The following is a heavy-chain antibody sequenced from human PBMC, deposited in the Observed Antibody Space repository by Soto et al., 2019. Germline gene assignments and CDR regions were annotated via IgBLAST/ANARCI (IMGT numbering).Heavy chain of an antibody. V-gene: IGHV3-23*01. CDR3: AKVAYYDILTGYDYFDY. CDR1: GFTFSSYA. D-gene: IGHD3-9*01. CDR2: ISGSGGST. Sequence: GGSLRLSCAASGFTFSSYAMSWVRQAPGKGLEWVSAISGSGGSTYYADSVKGRFTISRDNSKNTLYLQMNSLRAEDTAVYYCAKVAYYDILTGYDYFDYWGQGTLVTVSS. J-gene: IGHJ4*02.